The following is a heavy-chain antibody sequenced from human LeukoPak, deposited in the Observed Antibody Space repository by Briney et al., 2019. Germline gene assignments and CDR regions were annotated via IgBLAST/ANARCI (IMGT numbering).Heavy chain of an antibody. D-gene: IGHD3-22*01. CDR3: ARGRHYCDSSGYYRDY. CDR1: GGTFSSYT. V-gene: IGHV1-69*02. CDR2: IIPILGIA. J-gene: IGHJ4*02. Sequence: ASVKVSCKASGGTFSSYTISWVRQAPGQGLEWMGRIIPILGIANYAQKFQGRVTITADKSTSTAYMELSSLRSEDTAVYYCARGRHYCDSSGYYRDYWGQGTLVTVSS.